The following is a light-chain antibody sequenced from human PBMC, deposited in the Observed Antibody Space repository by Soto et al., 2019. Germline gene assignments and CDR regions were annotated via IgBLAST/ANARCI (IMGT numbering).Light chain of an antibody. CDR3: CSYTISSSPSYV. V-gene: IGLV2-14*01. CDR1: SSDVGGFNS. J-gene: IGLJ1*01. CDR2: DVT. Sequence: QLVLTQPASVSGSPGQSISISCTGTSSDVGGFNSVSWYQQHPGKDPKLILYDVTNRPSGVSNRFSGSKSGNTASLTISGLQAEDEADYYCCSYTISSSPSYVFGSGTKVTVL.